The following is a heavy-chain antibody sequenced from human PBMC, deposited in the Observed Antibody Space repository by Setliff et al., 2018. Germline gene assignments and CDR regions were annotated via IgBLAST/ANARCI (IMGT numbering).Heavy chain of an antibody. V-gene: IGHV4-59*02. J-gene: IGHJ4*02. D-gene: IGHD2-15*01. Sequence: PSETLSLTCNVSGASVSSHYWDWIRQPPGKGLEWIGFISYSGITTYNVSLKSRVSISVDTSKNQLSLTLSSVTAADTALYYCARENGYCSGGACHFMFDYWGQGTLVTVSS. CDR2: ISYSGIT. CDR3: ARENGYCSGGACHFMFDY. CDR1: GASVSSHY.